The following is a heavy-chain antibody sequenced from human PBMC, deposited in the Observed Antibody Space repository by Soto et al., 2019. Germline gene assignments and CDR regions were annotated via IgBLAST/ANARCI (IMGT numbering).Heavy chain of an antibody. CDR3: AKDPTSYDSSAQFDS. CDR1: GVRFNIFA. V-gene: IGHV3-23*01. Sequence: PGGSLRLSCAASGVRFNIFAMNWVRQAPGQGLEWVSGISGGGGSTYYADSVKGRFTISRDNSNNTLYLQMNSLRAEDTAVYYCAKDPTSYDSSAQFDSWGQGT. CDR2: ISGGGGST. J-gene: IGHJ4*02. D-gene: IGHD3-22*01.